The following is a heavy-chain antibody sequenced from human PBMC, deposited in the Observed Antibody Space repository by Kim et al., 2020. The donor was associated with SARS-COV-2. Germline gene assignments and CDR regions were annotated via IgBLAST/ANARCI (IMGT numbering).Heavy chain of an antibody. J-gene: IGHJ4*02. CDR2: INAGTGNT. Sequence: ASVKVSCKASGYTFSSYTMQWVRQAPGQRLEWMGYINAGTGNTFYSQRFLGRLTITRDTSANTAYMELSSLKSEDTAVYYCARDLVGGLGELLDHWGQGTLVTVSS. CDR1: GYTFSSYT. V-gene: IGHV1-3*01. D-gene: IGHD1-26*01. CDR3: ARDLVGGLGELLDH.